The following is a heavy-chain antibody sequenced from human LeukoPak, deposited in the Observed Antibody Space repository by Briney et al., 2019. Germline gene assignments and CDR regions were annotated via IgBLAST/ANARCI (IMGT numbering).Heavy chain of an antibody. CDR2: INPNSGGT. J-gene: IGHJ4*02. CDR1: GYTFTGYY. Sequence: ASVKVSCKASGYTFTGYYMHWVRQAPGQGLEWMGWINPNSGGTNYAQKFQGRVTMTRDTSISTAYMELSRLRSDDTAVYYCARAIGVRGVKIDYWGQGTLVTVSS. D-gene: IGHD3-10*01. CDR3: ARAIGVRGVKIDY. V-gene: IGHV1-2*02.